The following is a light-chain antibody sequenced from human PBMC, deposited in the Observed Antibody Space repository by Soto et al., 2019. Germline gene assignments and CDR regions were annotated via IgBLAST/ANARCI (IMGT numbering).Light chain of an antibody. CDR3: QQYNIYSRT. Sequence: DIQMTQSPSTLSASVGDRVTITCRASQSISSWLAWYQQKPGKAPKLLIYDASSLESGVPSRFSGSESGTEFALTISSLQPDDFATYYCQQYNIYSRTFGQGTKLAIQ. CDR1: QSISSW. CDR2: DAS. V-gene: IGKV1-5*01. J-gene: IGKJ1*01.